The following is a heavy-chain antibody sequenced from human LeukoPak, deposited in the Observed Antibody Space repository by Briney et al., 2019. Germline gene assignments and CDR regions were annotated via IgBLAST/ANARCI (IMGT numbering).Heavy chain of an antibody. CDR1: GYSISSGYY. Sequence: SETLSLTCAVSGYSISSGYYWGWIRQPPGKGLEWIGSIYHSGSTYYNPSLKSRVTISVDTSKNQLSLKLSSVTAADTAVYYCARHYSQWYFDLWGRGTLVTVSS. D-gene: IGHD4-11*01. V-gene: IGHV4-38-2*01. CDR2: IYHSGST. CDR3: ARHYSQWYFDL. J-gene: IGHJ2*01.